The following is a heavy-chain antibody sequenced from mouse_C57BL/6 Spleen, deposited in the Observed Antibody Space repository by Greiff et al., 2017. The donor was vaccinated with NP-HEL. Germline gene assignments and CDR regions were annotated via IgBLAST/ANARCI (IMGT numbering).Heavy chain of an antibody. V-gene: IGHV1-54*01. CDR1: GYAFTNYL. D-gene: IGHD1-1*02. CDR2: IYPGSGGT. Sequence: VQLQESGAELVRPGTSVKVSCKASGYAFTNYLIAWVKQRPGQGLEWIGVIYPGSGGTNYNEKFKGKATLTADKSSSTAYMQLSSLTSEDSEVDLCENSCCGSYSFDYWGQGTTLTVSS. CDR3: ENSCCGSYSFDY. J-gene: IGHJ2*01.